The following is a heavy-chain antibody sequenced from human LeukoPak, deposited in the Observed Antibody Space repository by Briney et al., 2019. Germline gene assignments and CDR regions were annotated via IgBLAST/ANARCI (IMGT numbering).Heavy chain of an antibody. CDR2: IHYDGTNK. D-gene: IGHD2-8*01. CDR1: GFTFSSYG. V-gene: IGHV3-30*02. Sequence: PGGSLRLSCAASGFTFSSYGMHWVRQAPGKGLEWVAFIHYDGTNKYYADSVKGRFTISRDNSKNTLYLQMNSLRAEDTAVYYCAKDQGFKRMVAFDIWGQGTMVTVSS. J-gene: IGHJ3*02. CDR3: AKDQGFKRMVAFDI.